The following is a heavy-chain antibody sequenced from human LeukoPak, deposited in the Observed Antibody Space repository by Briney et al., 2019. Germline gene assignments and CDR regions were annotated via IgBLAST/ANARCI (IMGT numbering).Heavy chain of an antibody. Sequence: GGSLRLPCAASGFTFSSYAMSWVRQAPGKGLEGVSAISGSGGSTYYADSVKGRFTISRDNSKNTLYLQMNSLRAEDTAVYYCAKVDRNRLTFDYWGQGTLVTVSS. J-gene: IGHJ4*02. CDR2: ISGSGGST. CDR3: AKVDRNRLTFDY. CDR1: GFTFSSYA. V-gene: IGHV3-23*01. D-gene: IGHD1-14*01.